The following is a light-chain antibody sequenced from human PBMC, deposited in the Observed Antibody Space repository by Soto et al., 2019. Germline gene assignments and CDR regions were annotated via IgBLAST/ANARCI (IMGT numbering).Light chain of an antibody. J-gene: IGKJ1*01. CDR1: QSLLFTDGNSY. CDR2: KVS. Sequence: IQSPLFLSVTVGQPASISCRSSQSLLFTDGNSYLSWFHQRPGQSPRRLIYKVSKRESGVPDRFSGSGSGTDFTLKISRVEAEDVGVYYCMQSTRWPWAFGQGTKVEIK. V-gene: IGKV2-30*01. CDR3: MQSTRWPWA.